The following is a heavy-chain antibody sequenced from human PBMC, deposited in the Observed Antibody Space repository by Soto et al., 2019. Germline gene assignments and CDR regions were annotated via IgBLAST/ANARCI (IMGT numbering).Heavy chain of an antibody. Sequence: GGSLRLSCAASGFTFSSYDMHWVRQATGKGLEWVSAIGTAGDTYYPGSVKGRFTISRENAKNPLYLQMNSLRAGDTAVYYCARGGAAAGSIYYYYYYYMDVWGKGTTVTVSS. CDR2: IGTAGDT. J-gene: IGHJ6*03. D-gene: IGHD6-13*01. V-gene: IGHV3-13*01. CDR1: GFTFSSYD. CDR3: ARGGAAAGSIYYYYYYYMDV.